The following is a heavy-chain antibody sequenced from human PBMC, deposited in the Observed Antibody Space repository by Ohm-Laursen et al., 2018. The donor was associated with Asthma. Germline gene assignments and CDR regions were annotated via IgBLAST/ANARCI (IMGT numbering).Heavy chain of an antibody. CDR1: GFTFDDYT. V-gene: IGHV3-43*01. CDR3: AKDIRDFWSGYYWHYGMDV. J-gene: IGHJ6*02. CDR2: ISWDGGST. Sequence: SLRLSCTASGFTFDDYTMHWVRQAPGKGLEWVSLISWDGGSTYYADSVKGRFTISRDNSKNSLYLQINSLRTEDTALYYCAKDIRDFWSGYYWHYGMDVWGQGTTVTVSS. D-gene: IGHD3-3*01.